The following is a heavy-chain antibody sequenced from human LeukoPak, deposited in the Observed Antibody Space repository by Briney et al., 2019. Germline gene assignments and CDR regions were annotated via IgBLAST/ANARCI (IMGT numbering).Heavy chain of an antibody. V-gene: IGHV3-48*01. D-gene: IGHD1-1*01. J-gene: IGHJ4*02. Sequence: GGSLRLSCAASGFTFSSYSMNWVRQAPGKGLEWVSYISSSSSTIYYADSVKGRFTISRDNAKNSLYLQMNSLRAEDTAVYYCARDLGGNWNDMGAVDYWGQGTLVTVSS. CDR1: GFTFSSYS. CDR2: ISSSSSTI. CDR3: ARDLGGNWNDMGAVDY.